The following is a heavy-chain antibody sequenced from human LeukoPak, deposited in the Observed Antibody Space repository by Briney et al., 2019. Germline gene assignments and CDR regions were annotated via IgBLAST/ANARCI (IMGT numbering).Heavy chain of an antibody. Sequence: PGGSLRLSCEASGFAFRFFAMSWLRQAPGKGLEWVSTINANSGTRSYAASVRGRFTISRDNSKKTLYLQMNTLRADDTAVYYCAKPISGGLAVTADWFAPWGQGNLVVVSS. CDR2: INANSGTR. V-gene: IGHV3-23*01. CDR3: AKPISGGLAVTADWFAP. J-gene: IGHJ5*01. CDR1: GFAFRFFA. D-gene: IGHD6-19*01.